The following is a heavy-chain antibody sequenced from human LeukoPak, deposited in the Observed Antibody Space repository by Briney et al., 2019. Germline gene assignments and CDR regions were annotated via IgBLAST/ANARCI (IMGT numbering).Heavy chain of an antibody. CDR1: GGSISSYY. J-gene: IGHJ3*02. Sequence: SETLSLTCTVSGGSISSYYWSWIRQPPGKGLQWIGYIYYSGSTKYNPSLRSRVTMSVDTSKNHFSLKMTSVTAADTAVYYCARGIEAAPERALDIWGQGTMVTVSS. CDR2: IYYSGST. D-gene: IGHD6-13*01. V-gene: IGHV4-59*12. CDR3: ARGIEAAPERALDI.